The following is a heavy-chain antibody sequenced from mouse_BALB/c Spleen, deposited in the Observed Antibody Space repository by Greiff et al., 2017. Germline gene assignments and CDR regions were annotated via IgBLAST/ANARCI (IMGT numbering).Heavy chain of an antibody. J-gene: IGHJ1*01. V-gene: IGHV3-2*02. CDR1: GYSITSDYA. D-gene: IGHD2-1*01. CDR2: ISYSGST. Sequence: EVQLQESGPGLVKPSQSLSLTCTVTGYSITSDYAWNWIRQFPGNKLEWMGYISYSGSTSYNPSLKSRISITRDTSKNQFFLQLNSVTTEDTATYYCARSIYGNYWYFDVWGAGTTVTVSS. CDR3: ARSIYGNYWYFDV.